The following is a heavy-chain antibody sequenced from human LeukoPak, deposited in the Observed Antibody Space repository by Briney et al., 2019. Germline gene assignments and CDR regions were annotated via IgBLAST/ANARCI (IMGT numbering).Heavy chain of an antibody. Sequence: GGSLSLPCAASVFTFSIYSVNWVRQAPGKGLEGVSYISSSSSTIFYADSVKGRFTISRDNDKNTLYLQVHTLIAEHTAVYYCARSSRDVGGYAPWELMPPFDYWGQGTLVTVSS. CDR1: VFTFSIYS. D-gene: IGHD4-23*01. J-gene: IGHJ4*02. CDR3: ARSSRDVGGYAPWELMPPFDY. CDR2: ISSSSSTI. V-gene: IGHV3-48*01.